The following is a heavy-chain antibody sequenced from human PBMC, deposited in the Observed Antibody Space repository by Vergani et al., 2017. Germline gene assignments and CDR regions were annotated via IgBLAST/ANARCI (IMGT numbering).Heavy chain of an antibody. CDR3: AKDPIVGATVPPSYYFDY. CDR1: GFTFSSYG. J-gene: IGHJ4*02. CDR2: ISYDGSNK. V-gene: IGHV3-30*18. D-gene: IGHD1-26*01. Sequence: QVQLVESGGGVVQPGRSLRLSCAASGFTFSSYGMHWVRQAPGKGLEWVAVISYDGSNKYYADSVKGRFTISRDNSKNTLYLQMNSLRAEDTAVYYCAKDPIVGATVPPSYYFDYWGQGTLVTVSS.